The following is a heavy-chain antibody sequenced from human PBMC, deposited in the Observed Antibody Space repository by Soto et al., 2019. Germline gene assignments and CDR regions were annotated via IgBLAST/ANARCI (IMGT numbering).Heavy chain of an antibody. J-gene: IGHJ4*02. Sequence: VGSLRLSCTVSGFPFSAYNINWVRQAPGKGLEWVSSITVGSSHIYQPNSMKGRFTISRDDAKNSVYLQIDSLRDEDTALYYCSRSPEVGVRGAYWGQGTLVTVSS. CDR2: ITVGSSHI. CDR3: SRSPEVGVRGAY. D-gene: IGHD3-16*01. V-gene: IGHV3-21*01. CDR1: GFPFSAYN.